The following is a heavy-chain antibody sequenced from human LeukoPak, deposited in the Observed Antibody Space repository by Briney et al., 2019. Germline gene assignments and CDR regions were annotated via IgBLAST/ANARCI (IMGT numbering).Heavy chain of an antibody. D-gene: IGHD1-1*01. Sequence: GASVKVSCKASGYTFTGYYMHWVRQAPGQGLEWMGWINPISGGTNYAQKFQGRVTMTRDTSISTAYMELSRLRSDDTAVYYCARDSVDWNGSYYYYMDVWGKGTTVTVSS. CDR3: ARDSVDWNGSYYYYMDV. J-gene: IGHJ6*03. V-gene: IGHV1-2*02. CDR1: GYTFTGYY. CDR2: INPISGGT.